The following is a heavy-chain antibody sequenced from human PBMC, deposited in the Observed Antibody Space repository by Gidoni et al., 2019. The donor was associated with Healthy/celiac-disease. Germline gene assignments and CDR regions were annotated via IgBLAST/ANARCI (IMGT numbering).Heavy chain of an antibody. CDR2: IYYSGST. J-gene: IGHJ4*02. CDR1: GGSISSSSYY. CDR3: ARLSSGWYFDY. V-gene: IGHV4-39*01. D-gene: IGHD6-19*01. Sequence: QLQLQESGPGLVKLSETLSLTCPVSGGSISSSSYYWGWIRQPPGKGLEWIGSIYYSGSTYYNPSLKSRVTISVDTSKNQFSLKLSSVTAADTAVYYCARLSSGWYFDYWGQGTLVTVSS.